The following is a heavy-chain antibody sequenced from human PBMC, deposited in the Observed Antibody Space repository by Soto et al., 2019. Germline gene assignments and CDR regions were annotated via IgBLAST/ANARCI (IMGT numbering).Heavy chain of an antibody. CDR2: INHSGST. V-gene: IGHV4-34*01. CDR3: ARLRTNGDDDAVDI. CDR1: GGCFSGYY. Sequence: SETLALTCAVYGGCFSGYYWRWIRQPPGKGLEWIGEINHSGSTNYNPSLKSRVTISVDTSKNQCSLKLSSVTAADTAVYYGARLRTNGDDDAVDIWGQGTMVT. D-gene: IGHD4-17*01. J-gene: IGHJ3*02.